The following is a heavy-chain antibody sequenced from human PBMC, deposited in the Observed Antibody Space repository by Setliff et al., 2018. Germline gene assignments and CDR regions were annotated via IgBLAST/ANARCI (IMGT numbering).Heavy chain of an antibody. J-gene: IGHJ6*04. CDR1: GFTFRKYW. D-gene: IGHD7-27*01. V-gene: IGHV3-74*01. Sequence: LSLSCGASGFTFRKYWMYWVRQVPGKGLVWVARINGDGSITNYADSVKGRFTISRDNARNTLYLQMNSLRGEDAAVYFCASIDWGENFYNTDVWGKGTTVTVSS. CDR3: ASIDWGENFYNTDV. CDR2: INGDGSIT.